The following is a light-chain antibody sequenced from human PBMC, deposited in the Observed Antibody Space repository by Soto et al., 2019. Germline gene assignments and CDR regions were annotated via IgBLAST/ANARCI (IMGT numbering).Light chain of an antibody. CDR1: QSVTNNQ. CDR2: GAS. V-gene: IGKV3D-20*02. Sequence: EIVLTQSPGTLSLSPGERATLSCRASQSVTNNQLAWFRQKPGQAPRLLIYGASTRATGIPARFSGSGSGTDFTLTISSLEPEDSAVYYCQQRHMWPITFGQGTRLEIK. CDR3: QQRHMWPIT. J-gene: IGKJ5*01.